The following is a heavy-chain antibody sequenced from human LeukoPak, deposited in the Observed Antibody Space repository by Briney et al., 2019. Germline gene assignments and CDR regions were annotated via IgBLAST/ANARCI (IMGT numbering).Heavy chain of an antibody. Sequence: GESLQISSKASGYNFTNHWVAWVRQRPGKGLEWMGIIWPDDSDTRYSPSFQGLVSISVDKSISTAHLQWRSLKASDTALYFCARHSDVPLDLWGQGTLVIVSS. CDR3: ARHSDVPLDL. CDR2: IWPDDSDT. J-gene: IGHJ5*02. D-gene: IGHD6-6*01. V-gene: IGHV5-51*01. CDR1: GYNFTNHW.